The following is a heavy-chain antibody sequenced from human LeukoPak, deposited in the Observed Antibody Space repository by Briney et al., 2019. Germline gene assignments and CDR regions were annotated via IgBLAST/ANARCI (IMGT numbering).Heavy chain of an antibody. Sequence: GGPLRLSCAASGFTFSGYAMSWVRQAPGKGLEWVSAISGSGDGTYYADSVKGRFTISRDNSKNTLYLQMSGLRAEDTAVYYCAKEPSYCTNGVCYSRVFDRWGQGTLVTVSS. J-gene: IGHJ5*02. CDR3: AKEPSYCTNGVCYSRVFDR. V-gene: IGHV3-23*01. CDR1: GFTFSGYA. CDR2: ISGSGDGT. D-gene: IGHD2-8*01.